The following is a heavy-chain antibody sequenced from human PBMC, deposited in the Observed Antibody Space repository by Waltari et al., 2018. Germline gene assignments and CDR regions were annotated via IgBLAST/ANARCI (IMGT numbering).Heavy chain of an antibody. CDR2: IKQYGNEK. Sequence: EVQLVASGGGLVQPGGSLRLSCAASGFTFSSYWMSWVRQAPGKGLEWVATIKQYGNEKTYVASAKGRFTISRNNAKNSRYRQTKSLRAEDTAVYYCARADYVWGRSDYWGQGTLVTVSA. V-gene: IGHV3-7*01. CDR1: GFTFSSYW. D-gene: IGHD3-16*01. J-gene: IGHJ4*02. CDR3: ARADYVWGRSDY.